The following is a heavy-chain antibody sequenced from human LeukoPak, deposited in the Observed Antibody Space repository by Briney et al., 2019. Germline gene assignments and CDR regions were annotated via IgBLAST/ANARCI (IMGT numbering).Heavy chain of an antibody. J-gene: IGHJ5*02. CDR3: ARAKGVRGVIGYNRFDP. Sequence: GASVKVSCKASGYTFTSYGISWVRQAPGQGLEWMGWISAYNGNTNYAQKLQGRVTMTTDTSTSTAYMELRSLRSDDTAVYYCARAKGVRGVIGYNRFDPWGQGTLVTVSS. CDR1: GYTFTSYG. CDR2: ISAYNGNT. D-gene: IGHD3-10*01. V-gene: IGHV1-18*04.